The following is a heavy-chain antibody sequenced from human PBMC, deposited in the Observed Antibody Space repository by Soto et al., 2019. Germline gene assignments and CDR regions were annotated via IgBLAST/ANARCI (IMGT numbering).Heavy chain of an antibody. CDR1: GLSFGFYD. J-gene: IGHJ6*02. D-gene: IGHD7-27*01. Sequence: PSETMSLTCAFYGLSFGFYDLRLIRQPPGKGLEWIGEINHSGSTNYNPSLKGRVTISVDTSKNQFSLKLSSVTAADTAVYYCARLGRYYYYGMDVWGQGTTVTVSS. V-gene: IGHV4-34*01. CDR2: INHSGST. CDR3: ARLGRYYYYGMDV.